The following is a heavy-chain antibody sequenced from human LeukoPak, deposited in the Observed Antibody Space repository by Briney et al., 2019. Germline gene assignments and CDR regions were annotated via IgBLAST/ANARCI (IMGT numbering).Heavy chain of an antibody. D-gene: IGHD2-8*02. CDR1: GYTFTSYY. J-gene: IGHJ4*02. CDR3: ARDSKSLGVVVVNASYYFDY. CDR2: INPSGGST. Sequence: GASVKVSCEASGYTFTSYYMHWVRQAPGQGLEWMGIINPSGGSTGYTQKFQGRVTMTRDTSTSTVYMELSNLRSEDTAVYYCARDSKSLGVVVVNASYYFDYWGPGTLVTVSS. V-gene: IGHV1-46*01.